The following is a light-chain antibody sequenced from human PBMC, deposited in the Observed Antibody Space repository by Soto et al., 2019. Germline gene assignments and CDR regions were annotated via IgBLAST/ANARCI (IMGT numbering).Light chain of an antibody. CDR1: SSDVGAYNF. V-gene: IGLV2-14*03. Sequence: QSALTQPASVSGSPGQSITISCTGSSSDVGAYNFVSWYQQHPGKVPRLMIFDVSSRPSGVSDRFSGSKSGNTASLTISGLQAEDEGDSYCSSYTSSSTHVFGSGTKLTVL. CDR3: SSYTSSSTHV. J-gene: IGLJ1*01. CDR2: DVS.